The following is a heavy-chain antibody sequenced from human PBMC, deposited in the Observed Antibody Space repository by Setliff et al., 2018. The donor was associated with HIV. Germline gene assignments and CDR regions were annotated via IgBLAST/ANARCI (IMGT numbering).Heavy chain of an antibody. J-gene: IGHJ6*03. CDR3: ARARGLLPYYYLDV. D-gene: IGHD3-10*01. V-gene: IGHV4-34*09. CDR2: IDHSGST. Sequence: SETLSLTCAVYGGSVSGYYWSWIRQPPGKGLEWIGEIDHSGSTNYNPSLKSRVTMSVDTSKNQFSLKLSSVTAADTAVYYCARARGLLPYYYLDVWGKGTTVTVSS. CDR1: GGSVSGYY.